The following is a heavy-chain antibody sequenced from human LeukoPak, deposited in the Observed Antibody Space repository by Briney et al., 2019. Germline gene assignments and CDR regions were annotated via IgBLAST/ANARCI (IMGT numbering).Heavy chain of an antibody. J-gene: IGHJ4*02. Sequence: SETLSLTCTVSDGSISNYYWSWIRQPAGKGLEWIGRIYTSGTTHYNPSLKSRVTMSVDTSKNQFSLNLSSVTAADTAVYYCARLGCSSTSCDRTDYWGQGTLVTVSS. CDR2: IYTSGTT. CDR3: ARLGCSSTSCDRTDY. V-gene: IGHV4-4*07. CDR1: DGSISNYY. D-gene: IGHD2-2*01.